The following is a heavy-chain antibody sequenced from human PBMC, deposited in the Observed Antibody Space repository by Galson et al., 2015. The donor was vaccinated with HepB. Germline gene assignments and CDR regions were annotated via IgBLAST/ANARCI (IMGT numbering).Heavy chain of an antibody. V-gene: IGHV1-69*13. CDR1: GGTFSSYA. Sequence: SVKVSCKASGGTFSSYAISWVRQAPGQGLEWMGGIIPIFGTANYAQKFQGRVTITADESTSTAYMELSSLRSEDTAVYYCASVRSLRQQLQYYYYYYGMDVWGQGTTVTVSS. CDR2: IIPIFGTA. J-gene: IGHJ6*02. D-gene: IGHD6-13*01. CDR3: ASVRSLRQQLQYYYYYYGMDV.